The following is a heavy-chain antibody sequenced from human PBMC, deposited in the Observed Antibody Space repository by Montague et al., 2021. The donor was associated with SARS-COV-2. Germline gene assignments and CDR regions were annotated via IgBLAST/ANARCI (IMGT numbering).Heavy chain of an antibody. D-gene: IGHD4-23*01. CDR2: IYDGGAV. J-gene: IGHJ3*02. V-gene: IGHV4-59*01. CDR1: GGSITGYY. CDR3: VGDHPYGGPRGAYDI. Sequence: SDTLSLTCTVSGGSITGYYWSWLRRSPGKGLEWIAYIYDGGAVNYNPSLGSRVTISTDTSKNQLSLKVNSVTAADTAVYYCVGDHPYGGPRGAYDIWGQGTVVTVSS.